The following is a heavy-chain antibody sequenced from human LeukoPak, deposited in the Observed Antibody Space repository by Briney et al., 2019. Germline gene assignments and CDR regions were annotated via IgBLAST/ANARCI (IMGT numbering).Heavy chain of an antibody. Sequence: GGSLRLSCAASGFTVSTNYMSWVRQAPGKGLEWVSVIFSGGNTYSADSVKGRFTISRDNSKNMLYLQMNSLRAEDTAVYHCARFSVSYAGHDYWGQGTLVTVSS. V-gene: IGHV3-66*01. D-gene: IGHD1-26*01. CDR1: GFTVSTNY. J-gene: IGHJ4*02. CDR3: ARFSVSYAGHDY. CDR2: IFSGGNT.